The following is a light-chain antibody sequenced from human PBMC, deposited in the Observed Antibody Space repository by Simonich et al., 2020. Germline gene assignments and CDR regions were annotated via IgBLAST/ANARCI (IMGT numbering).Light chain of an antibody. V-gene: IGLV2-14*03. CDR2: DVS. CDR3: SSYTSSSPVV. J-gene: IGLJ2*01. Sequence: QSALTQPASVSGSPGQSITISCTGTSSDVGGYNYVSRYQQHPGKAPKLMIYDVSNRPSGVSNRFSGSKSGNTASLTISGLQAEDEADYYCSSYTSSSPVVFVGGTKLTVL. CDR1: SSDVGGYNY.